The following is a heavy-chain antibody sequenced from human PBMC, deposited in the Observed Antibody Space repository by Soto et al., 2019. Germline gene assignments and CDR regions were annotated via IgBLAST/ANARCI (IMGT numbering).Heavy chain of an antibody. D-gene: IGHD4-17*01. J-gene: IGHJ4*02. CDR3: ARRYGGHFDY. Sequence: QVQLQESGPGLVKPSETLSLTCTVSGGSISSYYWSWIRQPPGKGLEWIGYIYYSGSTNYNPSLKSRVTISVDTSKNQFSLKLSSVTAADPAVYYCARRYGGHFDYWGQGTLVTVSS. CDR2: IYYSGST. V-gene: IGHV4-59*08. CDR1: GGSISSYY.